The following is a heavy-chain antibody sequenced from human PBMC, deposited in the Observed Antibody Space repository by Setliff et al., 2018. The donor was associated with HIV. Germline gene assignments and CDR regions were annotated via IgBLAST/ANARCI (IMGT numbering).Heavy chain of an antibody. CDR2: VYHSGKT. CDR3: AKHDFGEGSCFDP. J-gene: IGHJ5*02. D-gene: IGHD3-16*01. V-gene: IGHV4-38-2*02. Sequence: PSETLSLTCTVSGQFISDGYYWGWIRQPPGKGLEWIGSVYHSGKTYYNPSLKSRVTMSADTSKNQISLMLRSMPAADTAVYYCAKHDFGEGSCFDPWGQGSLGTVSS. CDR1: GQFISDGYY.